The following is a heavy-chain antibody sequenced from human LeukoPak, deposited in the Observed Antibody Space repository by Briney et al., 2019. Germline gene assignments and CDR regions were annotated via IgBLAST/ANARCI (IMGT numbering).Heavy chain of an antibody. D-gene: IGHD4-17*01. J-gene: IGHJ5*02. CDR3: ARDRYGDYSGNWFDP. CDR1: GGSISSGDYD. V-gene: IGHV4-30-4*08. CDR2: IYYSGST. Sequence: SQTLSLTCTVSGGSISSGDYDWSWIRQPPGKGLEWIGYIYYSGSTYYNPSLKSRVTISVDTSKNQFSLKLSSVTAADTAVYYCARDRYGDYSGNWFDPWGQGTLVTVSS.